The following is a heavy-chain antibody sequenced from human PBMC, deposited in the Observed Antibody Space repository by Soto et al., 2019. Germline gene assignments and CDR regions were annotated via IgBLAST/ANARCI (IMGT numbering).Heavy chain of an antibody. CDR2: MNPGSGDT. Sequence: ASVKVSCKASGYSFTNNDVSWVRQATGQGLEWMGWMNPGSGDTGYAQKFQGRVTMTRDISIATAYMELSSLRSDDTAIYYCARMATFGSLNWFDPWGQGALVTVS. CDR3: ARMATFGSLNWFDP. CDR1: GYSFTNND. J-gene: IGHJ5*02. D-gene: IGHD3-16*01. V-gene: IGHV1-8*01.